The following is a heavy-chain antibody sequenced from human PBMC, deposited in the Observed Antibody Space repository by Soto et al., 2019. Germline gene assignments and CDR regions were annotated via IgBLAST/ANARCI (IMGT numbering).Heavy chain of an antibody. CDR1: GYTFTSYG. V-gene: IGHV1-46*01. Sequence: ASVKVSCKASGYTFTSYGISWVRQAPGQGLEWMGIISPSGGNTSYAQKFQGRVTMTRDTSTSTAYMELSSLKASDTAMYYCARHSESSWYRTGYYGMDVWGQGTTVTVSS. CDR2: ISPSGGNT. CDR3: ARHSESSWYRTGYYGMDV. J-gene: IGHJ6*02. D-gene: IGHD6-13*01.